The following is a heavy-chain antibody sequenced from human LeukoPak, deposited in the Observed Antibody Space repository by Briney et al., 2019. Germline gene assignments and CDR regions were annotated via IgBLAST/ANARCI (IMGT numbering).Heavy chain of an antibody. CDR3: ARHNTVAKIFDY. D-gene: IGHD4-23*01. CDR1: GYRFTTDW. V-gene: IGHV5-51*01. CDR2: IYPDDSDT. Sequence: GESLKISCQGSGYRFTTDWIGWVRQLPGRGLEWMGIIYPDDSDTRYSPSFQGQVTISTDKSISTAYLQWSSLRASDTAMYYCARHNTVAKIFDYWGQGTLVTVSS. J-gene: IGHJ4*02.